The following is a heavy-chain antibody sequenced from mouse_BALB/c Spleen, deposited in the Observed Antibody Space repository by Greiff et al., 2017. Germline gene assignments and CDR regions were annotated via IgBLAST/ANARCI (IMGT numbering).Heavy chain of an antibody. Sequence: EVKLMESGPGLVKPSQSLSLTCTVTGYSITSDYAWNWIRQFPGNKLEWMGYISYSGSTSYNPSLKSRISITRDTSKNQFFLQLNSVTTEDTATYYCARQDGYYVYFDYWGQGTTLTVSS. V-gene: IGHV3-2*02. CDR3: ARQDGYYVYFDY. CDR1: GYSITSDYA. CDR2: ISYSGST. J-gene: IGHJ2*01. D-gene: IGHD2-3*01.